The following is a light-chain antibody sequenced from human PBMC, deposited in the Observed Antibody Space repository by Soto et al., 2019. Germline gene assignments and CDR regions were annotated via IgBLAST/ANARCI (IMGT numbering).Light chain of an antibody. J-gene: IGKJ4*01. V-gene: IGKV3-15*01. Sequence: VMTQSPPTLSVSPGEGATLSCRASQGIGDTLAWYQHKPGQTPRLLTYYTSTRTTGVPARFIGSQPRTEFTLSINSLRSEDFAVYYCQRYNNWPRTLGGGTKLDI. CDR2: YTS. CDR3: QRYNNWPRT. CDR1: QGIGDT.